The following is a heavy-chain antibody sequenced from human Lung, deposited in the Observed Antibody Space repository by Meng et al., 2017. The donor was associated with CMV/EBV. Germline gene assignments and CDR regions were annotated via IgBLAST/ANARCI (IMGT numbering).Heavy chain of an antibody. Sequence: ARYSWSSIRQPPLKRLLWIGYTSSSGSTHYNPSLKSRVTISVDTSKHQFSLKLSSVTAAYTAVYYCAREGDCSSTSCYGGGNWFDPWGQGTLVTVSS. CDR2: TSSSGST. V-gene: IGHV4-61*01. J-gene: IGHJ5*02. CDR1: ARYS. CDR3: AREGDCSSTSCYGGGNWFDP. D-gene: IGHD2-2*01.